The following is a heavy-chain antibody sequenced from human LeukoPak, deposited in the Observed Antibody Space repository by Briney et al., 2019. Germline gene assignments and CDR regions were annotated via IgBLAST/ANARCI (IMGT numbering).Heavy chain of an antibody. CDR1: GFTFSSYS. Sequence: GGSLRLSCAASGFTFSSYSMNWVRQAPGKGLEWVAVIWYDGSNKYYADSVKGRFTISRDNSKNTLYLQMRRLRGEDTAVYYCAKDQSGSSYYFDYWGQGTLVTVSS. V-gene: IGHV3-33*06. CDR2: IWYDGSNK. CDR3: AKDQSGSSYYFDY. J-gene: IGHJ4*02. D-gene: IGHD1-26*01.